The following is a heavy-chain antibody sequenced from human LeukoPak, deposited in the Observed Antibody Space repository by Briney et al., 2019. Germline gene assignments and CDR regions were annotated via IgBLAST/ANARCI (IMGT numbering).Heavy chain of an antibody. J-gene: IGHJ6*02. Sequence: SETLSLTCAVSGGSISSSNWWSWVRQPPGKGLEWIGEIYHSGSTNYNPSLKSRVTISVDKSKNQSSLKLSSVTAADTAVYYCARSNWEYYYYGMDVWGQGTTVTVSS. CDR1: GGSISSSNW. CDR3: ARSNWEYYYYGMDV. D-gene: IGHD7-27*01. CDR2: IYHSGST. V-gene: IGHV4-4*02.